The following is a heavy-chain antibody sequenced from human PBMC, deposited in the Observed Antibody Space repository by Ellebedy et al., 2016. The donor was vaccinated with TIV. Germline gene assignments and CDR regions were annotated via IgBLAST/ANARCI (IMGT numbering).Heavy chain of an antibody. D-gene: IGHD2-2*01. Sequence: MPSETLSLTCTVSGDSISGDFWTWIRQSPGRPMEYIGYIHYSGSSNYNPSLKSRVTMSIDTSKNQFSLKMSSVTAADTAVYYCAASESADSDYWGPGTLVTVSS. J-gene: IGHJ4*02. CDR2: IHYSGSS. V-gene: IGHV4-59*01. CDR3: AASESADSDY. CDR1: GDSISGDF.